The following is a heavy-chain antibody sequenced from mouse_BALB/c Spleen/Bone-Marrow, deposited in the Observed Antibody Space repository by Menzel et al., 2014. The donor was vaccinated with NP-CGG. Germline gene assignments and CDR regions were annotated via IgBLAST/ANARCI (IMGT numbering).Heavy chain of an antibody. Sequence: VKLVEPGPGLVQPSQSLSITCTVSGFSLTSYGVHWVRQSPGKGLEWLGVIWSGGSTDYNAAFISRLSISKGNSKSQVFFKMNSLRADDTAIYYCARTTLYKGYFDYWGQGTTLTVSS. CDR2: IWSGGST. CDR3: ARTTLYKGYFDY. V-gene: IGHV2-4-1*01. J-gene: IGHJ2*01. CDR1: GFSLTSYG. D-gene: IGHD1-3*01.